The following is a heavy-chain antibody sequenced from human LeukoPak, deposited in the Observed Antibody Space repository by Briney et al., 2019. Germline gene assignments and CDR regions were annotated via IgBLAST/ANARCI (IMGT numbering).Heavy chain of an antibody. CDR1: GASISSGTYY. D-gene: IGHD3-10*01. Sequence: SETLSLTCAVSGASISSGTYYWSWIRQPAGKGLEWIGRVYIGGSANYSPPLKSRVTISVETSKNQFSLTLSSVTAADTAVYYCARHVGFITMVRGVINNNWFDPWGQGTLVTVSS. CDR3: ARHVGFITMVRGVINNNWFDP. J-gene: IGHJ5*02. CDR2: VYIGGSA. V-gene: IGHV4-61*02.